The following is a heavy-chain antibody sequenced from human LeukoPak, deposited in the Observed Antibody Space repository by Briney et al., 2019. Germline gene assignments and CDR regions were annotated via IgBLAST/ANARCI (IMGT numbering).Heavy chain of an antibody. CDR3: ARDRSTGSGSYYNPYNWFDP. V-gene: IGHV3-74*01. D-gene: IGHD3-10*01. Sequence: GGSLRLSCAASGFTFSSYWMHWVRQAPGKGLVWVSRINSDGSSTSYADSVKGRFTISRDNAKNTLYLQMNSLRAEDTAVYYCARDRSTGSGSYYNPYNWFDPWGQGTLVTVSS. J-gene: IGHJ5*02. CDR1: GFTFSSYW. CDR2: INSDGSST.